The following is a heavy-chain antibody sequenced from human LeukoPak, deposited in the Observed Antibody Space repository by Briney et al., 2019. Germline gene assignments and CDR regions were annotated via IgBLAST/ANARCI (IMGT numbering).Heavy chain of an antibody. V-gene: IGHV3-13*01. CDR2: ISAAGDT. J-gene: IGHJ4*02. D-gene: IGHD3-16*01. Sequence: GGSLRLSCEASGFTFSSYGMHWVRQATGKGLEWVSGISAAGDTYYPGSVKGRFTVSRENAENSLYLQMNSLRAGDTAVYYCARGLPGGFDYWGQGTLVTVSS. CDR3: ARGLPGGFDY. CDR1: GFTFSSYG.